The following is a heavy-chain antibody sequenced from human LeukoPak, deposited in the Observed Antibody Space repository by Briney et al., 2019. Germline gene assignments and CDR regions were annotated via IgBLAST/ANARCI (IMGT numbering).Heavy chain of an antibody. CDR2: IHYSGST. CDR1: GGSISSGDYY. CDR3: ARGNYDSSGYPGNWYFDL. V-gene: IGHV4-30-4*02. Sequence: SETLSLTCTVSGGSISSGDYYWSWIRQPPGKGLEWIGYIHYSGSTYYNPSLKSRVTISVDTSKNQFSLKLSSVTAADTAVYYCARGNYDSSGYPGNWYFDLWGRGTLVTVSS. J-gene: IGHJ2*01. D-gene: IGHD3-22*01.